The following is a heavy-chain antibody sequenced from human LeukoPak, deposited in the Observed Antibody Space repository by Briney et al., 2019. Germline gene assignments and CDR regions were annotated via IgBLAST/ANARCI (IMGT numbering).Heavy chain of an antibody. Sequence: GGSLRLSCAASGFTFSTYAMNWVRQAPGEGLEWVSSSGGSSTSLYYADSLKGRFTISRDNAKNSLYLQLNSLRAEDTAVYYCARDSWGDLREAFDIWGQGPMVRVSS. CDR3: ARDSWGDLREAFDI. D-gene: IGHD3-16*01. V-gene: IGHV3-21*01. CDR2: SGGSSTSL. J-gene: IGHJ3*02. CDR1: GFTFSTYA.